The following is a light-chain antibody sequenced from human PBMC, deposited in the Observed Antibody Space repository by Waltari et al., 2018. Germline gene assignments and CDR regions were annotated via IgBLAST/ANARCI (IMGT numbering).Light chain of an antibody. Sequence: DIQMTQSPSTLSASVGDTLIITCRASQSISNWLAWYQQKPGKAPKLLIYKAFTLETGVPSRFSGSGSGTVFTLTISSLQPDDFATYYCQQYNSYSLLTFGGGTKVEIE. V-gene: IGKV1-5*03. CDR1: QSISNW. CDR2: KAF. CDR3: QQYNSYSLLT. J-gene: IGKJ4*01.